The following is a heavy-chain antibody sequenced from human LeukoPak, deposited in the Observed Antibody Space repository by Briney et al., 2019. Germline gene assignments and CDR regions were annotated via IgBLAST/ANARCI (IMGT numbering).Heavy chain of an antibody. D-gene: IGHD3-3*01. Sequence: SETLSLTCTVSGGSISSYYWSWIRQPSGKGLEWIGYIYYSGSTNYNPSLKSRVTISVDTSKNQFSLKLSSVTAADTAVYYCARRDFWSGLDYWGQGTLVTVSS. CDR2: IYYSGST. J-gene: IGHJ4*02. CDR1: GGSISSYY. CDR3: ARRDFWSGLDY. V-gene: IGHV4-59*08.